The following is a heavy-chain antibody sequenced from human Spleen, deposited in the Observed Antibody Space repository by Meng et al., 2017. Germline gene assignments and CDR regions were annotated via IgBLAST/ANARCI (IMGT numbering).Heavy chain of an antibody. D-gene: IGHD6-25*01. CDR1: GFTFSSYE. V-gene: IGHV3-43D*03. Sequence: GGSLRLSCAASGFTFSSYEMNWVRQAPGKGLEWVSLISWNGLADYYAESVEGRFTVSRDNSRNLLYLQMNSLRLEDTALYFCGRVEYSDSSAYIDYWGQGTLVTVSS. CDR2: ISWNGLAD. J-gene: IGHJ4*02. CDR3: GRVEYSDSSAYIDY.